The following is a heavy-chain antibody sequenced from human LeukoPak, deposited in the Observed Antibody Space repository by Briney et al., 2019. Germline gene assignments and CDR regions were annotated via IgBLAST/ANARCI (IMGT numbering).Heavy chain of an antibody. J-gene: IGHJ4*02. D-gene: IGHD6-19*01. CDR1: GFTFRDSA. CDR3: AKVRYSSGWLIDY. Sequence: GGSLRLSCAASGFTFRDSAMHWVRQASGKGLEWIGRVKTKANNYATAYAASVMGRFTISRDDSKNTAYLEMNSLRAEDTAVYYCAKVRYSSGWLIDYWGQGTLVTVSS. CDR2: VKTKANNYAT. V-gene: IGHV3-73*01.